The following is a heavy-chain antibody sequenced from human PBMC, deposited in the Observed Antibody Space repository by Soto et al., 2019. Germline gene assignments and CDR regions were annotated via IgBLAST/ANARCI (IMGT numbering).Heavy chain of an antibody. V-gene: IGHV1-2*04. Sequence: QVQLVQSGAQVEKPGASVKVSCKASGYPFIGHYIHWVRQDPGQGLDWMGWINPNSGDTNYARKFKGWVIMTRDTSISTVYIELSRLKPDDTAVYYCARVPVTAVTEAHYFDFWGQGTLVTVSS. D-gene: IGHD2-21*02. CDR3: ARVPVTAVTEAHYFDF. CDR2: INPNSGDT. CDR1: GYPFIGHY. J-gene: IGHJ4*02.